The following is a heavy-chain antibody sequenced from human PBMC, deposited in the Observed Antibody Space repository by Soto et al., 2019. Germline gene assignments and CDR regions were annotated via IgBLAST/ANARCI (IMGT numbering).Heavy chain of an antibody. CDR3: ARGPYYYDSSGYPDFEY. CDR2: IIPILRAA. D-gene: IGHD3-22*01. V-gene: IGHV1-69*11. CDR1: GGTFRNYA. Sequence: QVQLVQSGAEVKKPGSSVKVSCKASGGTFRNYAISWVRQAPGQGLEWMGGIIPILRAANYAQKFQGRVTITADESTSTPYMELSGLRSEDTAVYFCARGPYYYDSSGYPDFEYWGQGTLVTVSS. J-gene: IGHJ4*02.